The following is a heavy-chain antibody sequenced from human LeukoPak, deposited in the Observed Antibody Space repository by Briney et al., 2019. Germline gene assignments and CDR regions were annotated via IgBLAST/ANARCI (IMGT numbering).Heavy chain of an antibody. V-gene: IGHV3-23*01. CDR1: GFTFSSYA. Sequence: PGGSLRLSCAASGFTFSSYAMSWVRQAPGKGLEWVSAISGSGGSTYYADSVKGRFTISRDNSKNTLYLQMNSLRAEDTAVYYCARDWDIVVVPAATEWGQGTLVTVSS. D-gene: IGHD2-2*01. J-gene: IGHJ4*02. CDR3: ARDWDIVVVPAATE. CDR2: ISGSGGST.